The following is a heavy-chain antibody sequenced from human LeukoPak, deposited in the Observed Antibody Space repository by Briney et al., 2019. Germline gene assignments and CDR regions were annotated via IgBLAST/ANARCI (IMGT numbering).Heavy chain of an antibody. CDR3: ARHEGLFSGYDWYYGMDV. V-gene: IGHV5-51*01. CDR1: GYSFTSYW. J-gene: IGHJ6*02. Sequence: GESLKISCKGSGYSFTSYWIGWVRQLPGKSLEWMGIIYPGDSDTRYSPSFQGQVTISADKSISTAYLQWSSLKASDTAMYYCARHEGLFSGYDWYYGMDVWGQGTTVTVSS. D-gene: IGHD5-12*01. CDR2: IYPGDSDT.